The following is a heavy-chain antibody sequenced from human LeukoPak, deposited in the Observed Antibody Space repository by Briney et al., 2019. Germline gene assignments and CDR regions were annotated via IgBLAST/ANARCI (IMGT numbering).Heavy chain of an antibody. CDR1: GFTFSGSA. J-gene: IGHJ4*02. V-gene: IGHV3-73*01. CDR2: IRSKANSYST. CDR3: TRDAETRYYDSSGYPY. D-gene: IGHD3-22*01. Sequence: GGSLRLSCAASGFTFSGSAMHWVRQAPGKGLEWVGRIRSKANSYSTAYAATVRGTFTISRDNTKNTAHLQMTSAKTTDRYECYCTRDAETRYYDSSGYPYWGQGTLVTVSS.